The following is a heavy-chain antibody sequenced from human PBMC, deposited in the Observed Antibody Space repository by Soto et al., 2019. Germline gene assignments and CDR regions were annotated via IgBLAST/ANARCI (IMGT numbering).Heavy chain of an antibody. CDR1: GFTVSSYA. D-gene: IGHD3-3*01. CDR3: ARGYHDFWSGYYPAGDYYYYGMDV. Sequence: GWSLRLACAASGFTVSSYAMHWVRQAPGKGLEWVAVISYDGSNKYYADSVKGRFTISRDNSKNTLYPQMNSLRAEDTAVYYCARGYHDFWSGYYPAGDYYYYGMDVWGQGTTVTLSS. V-gene: IGHV3-30-3*01. J-gene: IGHJ6*02. CDR2: ISYDGSNK.